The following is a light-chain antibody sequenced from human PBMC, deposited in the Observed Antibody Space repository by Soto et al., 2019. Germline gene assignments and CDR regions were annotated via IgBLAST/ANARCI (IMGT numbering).Light chain of an antibody. J-gene: IGKJ2*01. V-gene: IGKV3-20*01. CDR2: DAS. Sequence: EIVLTQSPGTLSLSPGERATLSCRASQSVSSSYLAWYQQKPGQAPRLLIYDASSRATDIPDRFSGSGSETDFTLTISRLEPEDFAVYYCQQYGSSPYTFGQGTKLEIK. CDR1: QSVSSSY. CDR3: QQYGSSPYT.